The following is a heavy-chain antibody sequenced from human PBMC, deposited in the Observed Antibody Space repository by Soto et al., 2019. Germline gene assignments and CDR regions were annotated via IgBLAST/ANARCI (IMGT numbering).Heavy chain of an antibody. D-gene: IGHD3-22*01. J-gene: IGHJ4*02. Sequence: GGSLRLSCAASGFTFSSYGIHWVRQAPGKGLEWVGIIWYDGSNKYYADSVKGRFTISRDSSKNTVYLQMDSLRVEDTAVYYCARDPPDDSSGYFSLDYWGQGTLVTVSS. CDR3: ARDPPDDSSGYFSLDY. V-gene: IGHV3-33*01. CDR1: GFTFSSYG. CDR2: IWYDGSNK.